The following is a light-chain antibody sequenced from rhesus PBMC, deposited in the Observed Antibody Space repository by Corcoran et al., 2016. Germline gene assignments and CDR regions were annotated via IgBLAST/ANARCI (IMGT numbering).Light chain of an antibody. CDR2: AAS. V-gene: IGKV1-28*02. Sequence: DIQMTQSPSSLSASVGDTVTITCRASQGISSFLNWFQQKRGKAPNLLLYAASSLESGVPSRFSGSGSGTEFTLTISSLQPEDFATYYCLQHNSYPLTFGGGTKVEIK. CDR1: QGISSF. J-gene: IGKJ4*01. CDR3: LQHNSYPLT.